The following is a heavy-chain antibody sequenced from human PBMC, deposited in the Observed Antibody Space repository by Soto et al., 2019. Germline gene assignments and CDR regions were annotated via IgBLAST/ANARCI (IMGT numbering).Heavy chain of an antibody. CDR2: ISSSGSTI. J-gene: IGHJ5*02. D-gene: IGHD3-16*02. V-gene: IGHV3-11*01. CDR3: ARDRSMITFGGVIAKPGWFDP. Sequence: QVQLVESGGGLVKPGGSLRLSCAASGFTFSDYYMSWIRQAPGKGLEWVSYISSSGSTIYYAYSVKGRFTISRDNAKNSLYLQMNSLRAEDTAVYYCARDRSMITFGGVIAKPGWFDPWGQGTLVTVSS. CDR1: GFTFSDYY.